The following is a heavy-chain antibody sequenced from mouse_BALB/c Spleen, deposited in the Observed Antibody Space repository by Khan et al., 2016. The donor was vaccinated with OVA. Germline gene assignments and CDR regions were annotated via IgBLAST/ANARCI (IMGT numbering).Heavy chain of an antibody. Sequence: QVQLKESGPGLVAPSQSLSITCTVSGFSLTDYAVSWIRQPPGKGLEWLGVIWAGGSNYYNSAPKSRLSISKDNSRGQVFLNMNSLQTDETAMCESAKDPPYYAMDSWGQGISVTVSS. CDR2: IWAGGSN. V-gene: IGHV2-6-5*01. CDR3: AKDPPYYAMDS. J-gene: IGHJ4*01. CDR1: GFSLTDYA.